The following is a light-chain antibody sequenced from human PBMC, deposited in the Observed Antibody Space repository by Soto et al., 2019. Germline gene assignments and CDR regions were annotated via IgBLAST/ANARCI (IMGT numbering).Light chain of an antibody. Sequence: EIVLTQSPGTLSLSPGEGATLSCRTSQSFSSSYLAWYQQKPGQAPRLLIYGDSSRAAGIPDRFSGSGSGTDFPLTISSLEPEDFAVYYCQQYGSSSYTFGQGTKLEIK. CDR2: GDS. CDR1: QSFSSSY. CDR3: QQYGSSSYT. J-gene: IGKJ2*01. V-gene: IGKV3-20*01.